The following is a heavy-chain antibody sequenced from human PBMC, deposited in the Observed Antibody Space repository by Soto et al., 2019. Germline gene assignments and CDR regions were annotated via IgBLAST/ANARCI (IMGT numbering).Heavy chain of an antibody. J-gene: IGHJ1*01. CDR2: IYYSGST. CDR1: GGSVSSGSYY. D-gene: IGHD3-10*02. Sequence: PSETLSLTCTGSGGSVSSGSYYCSWIRHPPGKGLEWIGYIYYSGSTNYNPSLKSRVTISVDTSKNQFSLKLSSVTAADTAVYYCDSDDQDVRSVWGRGTLVLVSS. V-gene: IGHV4-61*01. CDR3: DSDDQDVRSV.